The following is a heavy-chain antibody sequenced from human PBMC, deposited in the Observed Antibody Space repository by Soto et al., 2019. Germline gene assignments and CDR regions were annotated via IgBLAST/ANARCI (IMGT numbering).Heavy chain of an antibody. D-gene: IGHD3-10*01. CDR3: AREGGPCGELPENWFDP. CDR2: IIPILGIA. V-gene: IGHV1-69*08. CDR1: GGTFSSYT. J-gene: IGHJ5*02. Sequence: QVQLVQSGAEVKKPGSSVKVSCKASGGTFSSYTISWVRQAPGQGLEWMGRIIPILGIANYAQKFQGRVTCPADKSQSTAYMELSSLRSEDPAVYYCAREGGPCGELPENWFDPWGQGTLVTVSS.